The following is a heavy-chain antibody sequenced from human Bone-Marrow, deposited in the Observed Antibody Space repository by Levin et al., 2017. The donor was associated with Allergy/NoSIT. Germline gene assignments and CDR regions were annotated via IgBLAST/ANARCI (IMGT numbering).Heavy chain of an antibody. D-gene: IGHD1-26*01. CDR2: ISYDGSNK. J-gene: IGHJ3*02. Sequence: GGSLRLSCAASGFTFSSYGMHWVRQAPGKGLEWVAVISYDGSNKYYADSVKGRFTISRDNSKNTLYLQMNNLRAEDTAVYYCAKEVLSGIYVFNAFDMWGQGTMVTVSS. CDR3: AKEVLSGIYVFNAFDM. CDR1: GFTFSSYG. V-gene: IGHV3-30*18.